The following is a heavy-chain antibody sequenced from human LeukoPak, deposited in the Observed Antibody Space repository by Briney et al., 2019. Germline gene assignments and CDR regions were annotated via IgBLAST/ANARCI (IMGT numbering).Heavy chain of an antibody. CDR3: ARDSTAALPNYYYYYGMDV. V-gene: IGHV1-69*13. J-gene: IGHJ6*02. CDR1: GGTFSSYA. D-gene: IGHD2-15*01. CDR2: IIPIFGTA. Sequence: SVKVSCTASGGTFSSYAISWVRQAPGQGLEWMGGIIPIFGTANYAQKFQGRVTITADESTSTAYMELSSLRSEDTAVYYCARDSTAALPNYYYYYGMDVWGQGTTVTVSS.